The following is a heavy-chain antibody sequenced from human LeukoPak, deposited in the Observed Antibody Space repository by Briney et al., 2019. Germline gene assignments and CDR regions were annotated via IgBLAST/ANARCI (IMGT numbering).Heavy chain of an antibody. V-gene: IGHV3-21*06. J-gene: IGHJ2*01. D-gene: IGHD4-11*01. CDR3: ARAVPETRFFNL. Sequence: PGGSLRLSCAASGFTFSVYTMNWVRQAPGKGLEWVSSISNDSKYMLCADSVKGRFTISRDNAESSLYLQMSSLRDDDTAVYYCARAVPETRFFNLLGRGTLVTVSS. CDR1: GFTFSVYT. CDR2: ISNDSKYM.